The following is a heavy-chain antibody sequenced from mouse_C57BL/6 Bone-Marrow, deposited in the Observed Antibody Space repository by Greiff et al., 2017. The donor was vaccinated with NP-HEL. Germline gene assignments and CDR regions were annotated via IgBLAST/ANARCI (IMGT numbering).Heavy chain of an antibody. D-gene: IGHD2-5*01. CDR2: INYDGSST. V-gene: IGHV5-16*01. Sequence: DVKLVESEGGLVQPGSSMKLSCTGSGFTFSDYYMAWVRQVPEKGLEWVANINYDGSSTYYLDSLKSRFIISRDNAKNILYLQMSSLKSEDTATYYCARDQSNYVGYYAMDYWGQGTSVTVSS. J-gene: IGHJ4*01. CDR1: GFTFSDYY. CDR3: ARDQSNYVGYYAMDY.